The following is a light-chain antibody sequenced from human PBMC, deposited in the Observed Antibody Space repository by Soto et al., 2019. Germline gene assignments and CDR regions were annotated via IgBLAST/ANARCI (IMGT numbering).Light chain of an antibody. CDR2: GAS. CDR3: QQYGSSPRT. V-gene: IGKV3-20*01. CDR1: QSVSSSY. J-gene: IGKJ2*01. Sequence: ELVLTQSPGTLSLSPGERATLSCRASQSVSSSYLAWYQQKPGQAPRLLIYGASSRATGIPDSFSGSGSGTDFTLTISRLEPEDLAVYYCQQYGSSPRTFDQGTKLEIK.